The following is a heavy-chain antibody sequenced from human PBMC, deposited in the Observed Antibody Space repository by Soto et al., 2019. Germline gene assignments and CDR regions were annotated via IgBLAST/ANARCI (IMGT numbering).Heavy chain of an antibody. V-gene: IGHV3-7*01. CDR1: GFTFSSYW. Sequence: PGGSLRLSCAASGFTFSSYWMSWVRQAPGKGLEWVANIKQDGSEKYYVDSVKGRFTNSRDNAKNSLYLQMNSLRAEDTAVYYCARVYYDNSGYSTPVYYYGMDVWGQGTTVTVSS. J-gene: IGHJ6*02. D-gene: IGHD3-22*01. CDR3: ARVYYDNSGYSTPVYYYGMDV. CDR2: IKQDGSEK.